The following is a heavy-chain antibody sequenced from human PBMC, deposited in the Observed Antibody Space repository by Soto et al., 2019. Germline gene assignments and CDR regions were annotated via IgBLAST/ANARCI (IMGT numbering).Heavy chain of an antibody. V-gene: IGHV3-23*01. Sequence: GGSLRLSCAASGFTFSSYAMSWVRQAPGKGLEWVSAISGSGGTTYYADSVKGRFTFSRDNSKNSLYLQMNSLRAEDTAVYYCARDKDWYFDLWGRGTLVTVSS. J-gene: IGHJ2*01. CDR3: ARDKDWYFDL. CDR1: GFTFSSYA. CDR2: ISGSGGTT.